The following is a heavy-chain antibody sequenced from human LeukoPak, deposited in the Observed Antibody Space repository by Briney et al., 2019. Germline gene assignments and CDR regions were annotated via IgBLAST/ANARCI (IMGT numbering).Heavy chain of an antibody. J-gene: IGHJ5*02. CDR1: GYTFTGYY. D-gene: IGHD3-10*01. CDR3: ARDYPYGSGSYYFDP. Sequence: ASVKVSCKASGYTFTGYYMHWVRQAPGQGLEWMGWINPNSGGTNYAQKLQGRVTMTRDTSINTAYMELSRLRSDDTAVYYCARDYPYGSGSYYFDPWGQGTLVTVSS. CDR2: INPNSGGT. V-gene: IGHV1-2*02.